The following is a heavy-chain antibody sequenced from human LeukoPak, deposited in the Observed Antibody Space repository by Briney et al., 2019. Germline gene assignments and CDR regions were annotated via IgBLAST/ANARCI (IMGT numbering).Heavy chain of an antibody. Sequence: PSETLSLTCTVSGGSIRTYYWNWIRQPAGKGLEWLGRIYSSGSTNHNPSLKSRVIMSVDTSKNQFSLNLNSVTAADTAVYYCARIGYRSSSFDYWGQGTLVTVSS. J-gene: IGHJ4*02. V-gene: IGHV4-4*07. CDR3: ARIGYRSSSFDY. CDR2: IYSSGST. CDR1: GGSIRTYY. D-gene: IGHD6-6*01.